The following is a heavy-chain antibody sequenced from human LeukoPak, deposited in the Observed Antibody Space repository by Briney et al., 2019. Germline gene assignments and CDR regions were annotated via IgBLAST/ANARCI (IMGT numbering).Heavy chain of an antibody. Sequence: PGGSLRLSCAASGFSFRNYWMGWVRQAPGKGLEWVANTKPDGSAEYYADSVRGRFTASRDNANNLLYLQMNRLRAEDTAVYYCARDGGLHTNFDYWGQGTLLTV. CDR3: ARDGGLHTNFDY. J-gene: IGHJ4*02. CDR2: TKPDGSAE. V-gene: IGHV3-7*01. CDR1: GFSFRNYW. D-gene: IGHD2-15*01.